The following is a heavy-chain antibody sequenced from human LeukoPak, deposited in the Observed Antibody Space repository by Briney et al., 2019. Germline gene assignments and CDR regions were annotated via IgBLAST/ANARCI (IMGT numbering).Heavy chain of an antibody. CDR2: IYYIGST. CDR1: GGSISSYY. CDR3: ARATPPDLTGTTFWFDP. V-gene: IGHV4-59*01. D-gene: IGHD1-7*01. Sequence: PSETLSLTCTVSGGSISSYYWGWIRQPPGKGLEWIGYIYYIGSTNYNPSLKSRVTISVDTSKNQFSLKLSSVTAADTAVYYCARATPPDLTGTTFWFDPWGQGTLVTVSS. J-gene: IGHJ5*02.